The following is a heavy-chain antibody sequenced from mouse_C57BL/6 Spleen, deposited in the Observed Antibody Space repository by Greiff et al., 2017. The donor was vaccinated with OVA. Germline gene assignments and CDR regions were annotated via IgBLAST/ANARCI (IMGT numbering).Heavy chain of an antibody. Sequence: VQLQQPGAELVRPGSSVKLSCKASGYTFTSYWMHWVKQRPIQGLEWIGNIDPSDSETHSNQKFPDQATLTVDKSSSTAYMQLSSLTSEDSAVYYWARGFITTGGGYWGQGTTLTVSS. CDR3: ARGFITTGGGY. CDR1: GYTFTSYW. V-gene: IGHV1-52*01. CDR2: IDPSDSET. J-gene: IGHJ2*01. D-gene: IGHD1-1*01.